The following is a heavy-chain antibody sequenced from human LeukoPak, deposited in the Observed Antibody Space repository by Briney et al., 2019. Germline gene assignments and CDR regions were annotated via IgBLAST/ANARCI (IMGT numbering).Heavy chain of an antibody. D-gene: IGHD6-13*01. CDR3: ARDMGRAWYGPPDY. V-gene: IGHV3-33*01. J-gene: IGHJ4*02. CDR1: GVIFSNYG. Sequence: PGGSLRLSCAASGVIFSNYGMHWVRQAPGQRLEWVAVIWNDGSETFHADSVKGRFRIARDNSKNTLYLQMNSLRAEDTAVYFCARDMGRAWYGPPDYWGQGTLVTVSS. CDR2: IWNDGSET.